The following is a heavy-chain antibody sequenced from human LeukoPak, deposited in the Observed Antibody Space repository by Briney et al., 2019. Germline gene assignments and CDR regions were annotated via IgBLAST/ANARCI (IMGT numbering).Heavy chain of an antibody. CDR1: GGTFSRYV. J-gene: IGHJ6*03. Sequence: GASVKVSCKASGGTFSRYVISWVRQAPGQGLEWMGRIIPILGIANYAQKFQGRVTITADKSTSTAYMELSSLRSEDTAVYYCARDGQASLLLYYYMDVWGKGTTVTVSS. CDR3: ARDGQASLLLYYYMDV. V-gene: IGHV1-69*04. CDR2: IIPILGIA. D-gene: IGHD2-2*01.